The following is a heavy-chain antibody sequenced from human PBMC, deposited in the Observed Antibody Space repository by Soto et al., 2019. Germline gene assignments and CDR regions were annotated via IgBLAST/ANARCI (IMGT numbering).Heavy chain of an antibody. J-gene: IGHJ4*02. V-gene: IGHV3-23*01. CDR3: ATSASGSYSLFDY. Sequence: GGSLRLSCAASGFTFSSYAMSWVRQAPGKGLEWVSVISSSGGSAYYANSVKGRFTISRDNSKNTLYLQMNSLRAEDTAVYFCATSASGSYSLFDYWGQGSLVTVSS. CDR1: GFTFSSYA. D-gene: IGHD3-10*01. CDR2: ISSSGGSA.